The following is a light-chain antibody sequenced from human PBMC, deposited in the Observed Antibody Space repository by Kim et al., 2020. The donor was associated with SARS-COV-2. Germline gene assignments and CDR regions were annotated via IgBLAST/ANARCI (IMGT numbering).Light chain of an antibody. V-gene: IGKV1-33*01. J-gene: IGKJ4*01. Sequence: DIQITQSPSSLTASVGDRVTITCRASRDIANNLNWYQQKPGKAPKVLIYDASNVQTGVPSRFSGTGSGTDFSFIITSLQPEDVATYYCQQFDNLSLTFGGGTKVEIK. CDR3: QQFDNLSLT. CDR2: DAS. CDR1: RDIANN.